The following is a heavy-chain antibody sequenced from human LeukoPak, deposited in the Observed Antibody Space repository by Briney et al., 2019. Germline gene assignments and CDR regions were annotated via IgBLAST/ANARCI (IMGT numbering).Heavy chain of an antibody. CDR2: IYYSGST. J-gene: IGHJ3*02. D-gene: IGHD2-15*01. V-gene: IGHV4-39*01. CDR3: ARHSDIVVVVAATPGAFDI. Sequence: SETLSLTCTVSGGSISSSSYYWGWIRQPPGKGLEWIGSIYYSGSTYYNPSLKSRVTISVDTSKNQFPLKLSSVTAADTAVYYCARHSDIVVVVAATPGAFDIWGQGTMVTVSS. CDR1: GGSISSSSYY.